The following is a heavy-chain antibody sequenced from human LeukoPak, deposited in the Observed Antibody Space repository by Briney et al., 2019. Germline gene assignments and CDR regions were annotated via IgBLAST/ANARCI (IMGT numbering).Heavy chain of an antibody. V-gene: IGHV1-2*02. CDR2: INPNSGGT. Sequence: ASVKVSCKASGYTFTGYYMHWVRQAPGQGLEWMGWINPNSGGTNYAQKFQGRVTMTRDTSISTAYMELSRLRSDDTAVYYCARDLHTIFGVVIIHPPSHLDYWGQGTLVTVSS. D-gene: IGHD3-3*01. CDR1: GYTFTGYY. CDR3: ARDLHTIFGVVIIHPPSHLDY. J-gene: IGHJ4*02.